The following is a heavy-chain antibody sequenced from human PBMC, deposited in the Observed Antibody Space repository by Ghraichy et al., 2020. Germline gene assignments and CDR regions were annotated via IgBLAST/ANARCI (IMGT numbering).Heavy chain of an antibody. J-gene: IGHJ6*02. D-gene: IGHD6-19*01. CDR3: AKDLALAVAGTGYYGMDV. CDR1: GFTFRSYA. V-gene: IGHV3-23*01. CDR2: ISVSDGST. Sequence: GGSLRLSCAASGFTFRSYAMSWVHQAPGKGLEWVSTISVSDGSTYYADSVKGRFTISRDNSKNTLYLRMNSLRAEDTAVYHCAKDLALAVAGTGYYGMDVWGQGTTVTVSS.